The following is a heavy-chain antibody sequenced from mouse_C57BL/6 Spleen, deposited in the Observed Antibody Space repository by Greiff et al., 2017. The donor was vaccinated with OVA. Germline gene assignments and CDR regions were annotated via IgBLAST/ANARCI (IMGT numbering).Heavy chain of an antibody. CDR3: ARHEGGDYSYYYAMDY. CDR1: GYTFTEYT. J-gene: IGHJ4*01. V-gene: IGHV1-62-2*01. D-gene: IGHD1-1*01. Sequence: LVKPGASVKLSCKASGYTFTEYTIHWVKQRSGQGLEWIGWFYPGSGSIKYNEKFKDKATLTADKSSSTVYMELSRLTSEDSAVYFCARHEGGDYSYYYAMDYWGQGTSVTVSS. CDR2: FYPGSGSI.